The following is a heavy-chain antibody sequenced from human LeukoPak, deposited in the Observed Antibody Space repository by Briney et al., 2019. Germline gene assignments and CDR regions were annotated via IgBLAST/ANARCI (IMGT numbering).Heavy chain of an antibody. V-gene: IGHV4-34*01. Sequence: SETLSLTCAVYGGSFSGYYWSWIRRPPGKGLEWIGEINHSGSTNYNPSLKSRVTISVDTSKNQFSLKLSSVTAADTAVYYCASRAPGHLGYWGQGTLVTVSS. CDR2: INHSGST. CDR1: GGSFSGYY. CDR3: ASRAPGHLGY. J-gene: IGHJ4*02. D-gene: IGHD2-8*02.